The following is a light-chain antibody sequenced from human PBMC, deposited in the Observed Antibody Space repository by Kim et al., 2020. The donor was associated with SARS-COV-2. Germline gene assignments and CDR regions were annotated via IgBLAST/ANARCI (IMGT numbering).Light chain of an antibody. J-gene: IGKJ4*01. Sequence: SLSPGERATLSCRASQSVSSSSLAWYQQKPGQAPRLLIYGTSTRATGIPDRFSGSGSGTDFTLTISRLEPEDFAVYFCQQYGSSPTFGGGTKVEI. CDR2: GTS. CDR1: QSVSSSS. CDR3: QQYGSSPT. V-gene: IGKV3-20*01.